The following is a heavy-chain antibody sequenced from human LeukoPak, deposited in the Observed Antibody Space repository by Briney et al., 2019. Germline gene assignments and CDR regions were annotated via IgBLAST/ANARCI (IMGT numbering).Heavy chain of an antibody. V-gene: IGHV4-39*07. D-gene: IGHD2-15*01. CDR2: IYYSGSP. Sequence: XXXXXXGLEWIGSIYYSGSPYYNPSLKSRVTISVDTSKNQFSLKLSSVTAADTAVYYCARRPGYCSGGSCPTFDYWGQGTLVTVSS. J-gene: IGHJ4*02. CDR3: ARRPGYCSGGSCPTFDY.